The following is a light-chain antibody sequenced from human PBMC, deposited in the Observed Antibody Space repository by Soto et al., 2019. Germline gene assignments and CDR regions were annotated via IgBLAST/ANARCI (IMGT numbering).Light chain of an antibody. CDR2: DVS. V-gene: IGLV2-14*01. CDR3: TSYIYTISLYV. CDR1: SSDVGGYNY. Sequence: QSVLTQPASVSGSPGQSITISCTGTSSDVGGYNYVSWYQQHPGKAPKLMLFDVSGRPSGVSNRFSGSKSGNTASLTISGLQAEVEAAFSSTSYIYTISLYVF. J-gene: IGLJ1*01.